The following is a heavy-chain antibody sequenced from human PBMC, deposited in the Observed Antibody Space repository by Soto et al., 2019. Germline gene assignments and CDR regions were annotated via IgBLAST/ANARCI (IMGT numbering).Heavy chain of an antibody. Sequence: PSETLSLTCTVSGGSMSSYRWSWIRQPAGKGLEWIGRLNTYGNTHYNPSLKSRVTVSVDTSRNQFFLTLRSVTAADSAVYHCGRESGETWDYEASWGQGTLVTVSS. V-gene: IGHV4-4*07. J-gene: IGHJ5*02. CDR3: GRESGETWDYEAS. CDR2: LNTYGNT. D-gene: IGHD1-7*01. CDR1: GGSMSSYR.